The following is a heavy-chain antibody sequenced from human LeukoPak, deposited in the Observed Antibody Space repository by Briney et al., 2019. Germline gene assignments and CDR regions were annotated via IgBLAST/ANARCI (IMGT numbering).Heavy chain of an antibody. D-gene: IGHD3-22*01. J-gene: IGHJ4*02. CDR3: ARLTTTYYYDSSGYYSFDY. CDR2: IIPILGIA. Sequence: SVKVSCKASGGTFSSYAISWVRQAPGQGLEWMGRIIPILGIANYAQKFQGRVTITADKSTSTAYMELSSLRSEDTAVYYCARLTTTYYYDSSGYYSFDYWGQGTLVTVSS. CDR1: GGTFSSYA. V-gene: IGHV1-69*04.